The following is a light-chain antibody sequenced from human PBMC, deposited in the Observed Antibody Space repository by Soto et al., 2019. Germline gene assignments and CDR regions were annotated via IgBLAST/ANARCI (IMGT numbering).Light chain of an antibody. CDR1: QTVGSN. V-gene: IGKV3-15*01. CDR3: QQYGNSIT. Sequence: EIVISQSPSTLSVSPGERITISCRASQTVGSNLAWCQQKPGQAPRLLIYTTSSRATGVPAKFSGSGSGTDFSLTISRLEPEDCAVYYCQQYGNSITFGGGTKVAIK. J-gene: IGKJ4*01. CDR2: TTS.